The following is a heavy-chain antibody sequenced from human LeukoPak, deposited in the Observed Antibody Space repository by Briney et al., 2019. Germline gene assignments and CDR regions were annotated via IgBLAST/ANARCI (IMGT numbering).Heavy chain of an antibody. Sequence: PGGSLRLSCAASGFTFSSYGMSWVRQAPGKGLEWVSAISGSGGSTYYADSVKGRFTISRDNSKNMLYLQMNSLRAEDTAVYYCARGRYYFDYWGQGALVTVSS. CDR3: ARGRYYFDY. CDR1: GFTFSSYG. CDR2: ISGSGGST. V-gene: IGHV3-23*01. J-gene: IGHJ4*02.